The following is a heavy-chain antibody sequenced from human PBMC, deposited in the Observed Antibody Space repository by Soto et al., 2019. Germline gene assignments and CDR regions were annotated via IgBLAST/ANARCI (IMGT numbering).Heavy chain of an antibody. V-gene: IGHV1-69*13. CDR1: GGTFSSYA. CDR2: IIPIFGTA. D-gene: IGHD3-22*01. Sequence: AASVKVSCKASGGTFSSYAISWVRQAPGQGLEWLGGIIPIFGTANYAQKFQGRVTITADESTSTAYMDLSSLRSEDTAVYYCARANYYDTRGQGYYFDYWGQGTLVTVS. CDR3: ARANYYDTRGQGYYFDY. J-gene: IGHJ4*02.